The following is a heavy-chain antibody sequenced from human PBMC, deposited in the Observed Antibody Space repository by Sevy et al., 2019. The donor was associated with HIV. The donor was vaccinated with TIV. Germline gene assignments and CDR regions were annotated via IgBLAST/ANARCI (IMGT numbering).Heavy chain of an antibody. J-gene: IGHJ4*02. CDR3: ARDSSGGIQLWWDFDY. CDR1: GFTFSSYS. Sequence: GGSLRLSCAASGFTFSSYSMNWVRQAPGKGLEWVSSISSSSYIYYADSVKGRFTISRDNAKNSLYLQMNSLRAEDTAVYYCARDSSGGIQLWWDFDYWGQGTLVTVSS. V-gene: IGHV3-21*01. CDR2: ISSSSYI. D-gene: IGHD5-18*01.